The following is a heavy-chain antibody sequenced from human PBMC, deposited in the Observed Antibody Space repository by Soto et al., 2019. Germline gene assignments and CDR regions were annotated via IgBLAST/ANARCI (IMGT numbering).Heavy chain of an antibody. D-gene: IGHD2-8*02. CDR2: IYYSGST. V-gene: IGHV4-39*01. CDR1: GGSISSSSYY. CDR3: ASQVVYPLGPNWFDP. Sequence: SETLSLTCTVSGGSISSSSYYWGWIRQPPGKGLEWIGSIYYSGSTYYNPSLKSRVTISVDTSKNQFSLKLSSVTAADTAVYYCASQVVYPLGPNWFDPWGQGTLVTVS. J-gene: IGHJ5*02.